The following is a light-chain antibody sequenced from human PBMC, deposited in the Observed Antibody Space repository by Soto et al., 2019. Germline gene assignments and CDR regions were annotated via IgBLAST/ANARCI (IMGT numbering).Light chain of an antibody. CDR2: LNSDGSH. CDR3: QTWGTGIHRV. CDR1: SGHSSYA. J-gene: IGLJ2*01. Sequence: QSVLTQSPSASASLGASVKLTCTLSSGHSSYAIACHQQQPEKGPRYLMKLNSDGSHSKGDGIPDRFSGSSSGAERYLTISSLQSEDEADYYCQTWGTGIHRVFGGGTKLTVL. V-gene: IGLV4-69*01.